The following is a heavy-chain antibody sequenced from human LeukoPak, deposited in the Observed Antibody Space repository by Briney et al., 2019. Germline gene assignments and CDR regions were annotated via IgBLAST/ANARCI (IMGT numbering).Heavy chain of an antibody. J-gene: IGHJ3*02. CDR3: ARERVGYCSGGSCYGDDAFDI. D-gene: IGHD2-15*01. CDR1: GGTFSSYA. Sequence: ASVKVSCKASGGTFSSYAISWVRQAPGQGLEWMGRIIPIFGTANYAQKFQGRVTITTDESTSTAYMELSGLRSEDTAVYYCARERVGYCSGGSCYGDDAFDIWGQGTMVTVSS. CDR2: IIPIFGTA. V-gene: IGHV1-69*05.